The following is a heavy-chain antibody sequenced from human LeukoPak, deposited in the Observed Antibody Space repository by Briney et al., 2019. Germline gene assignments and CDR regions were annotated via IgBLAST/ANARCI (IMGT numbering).Heavy chain of an antibody. CDR1: GFTFDDYA. CDR2: ISWNSGSI. D-gene: IGHD6-19*01. J-gene: IGHJ4*02. V-gene: IGHV3-9*01. Sequence: GGSLRLSCAASGFTFDDYAMHWVRQAPGKGLEWVSGISWNSGSIGYADSVKGRFTISRDNAKNSLYLQMNSLRAEDTALYYCAKTYSSGWGQFDYWGQGTLVTVSS. CDR3: AKTYSSGWGQFDY.